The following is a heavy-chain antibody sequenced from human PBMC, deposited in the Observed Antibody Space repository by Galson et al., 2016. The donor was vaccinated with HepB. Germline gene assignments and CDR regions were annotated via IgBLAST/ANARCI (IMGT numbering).Heavy chain of an antibody. D-gene: IGHD3-16*02. J-gene: IGHJ5*02. CDR1: GYDFIRYN. CDR2: INVGNGDT. V-gene: IGHV1-3*01. Sequence: SVKVSCKAFGYDFIRYNMHWVCQAPGERPEWMGWINVGNGDTKYAEKFQGRVTITRDKSARSTYLELSSLRSEDTSVYYCARERRVGESRYWFDTWGQGTLVTFSS. CDR3: ARERRVGESRYWFDT.